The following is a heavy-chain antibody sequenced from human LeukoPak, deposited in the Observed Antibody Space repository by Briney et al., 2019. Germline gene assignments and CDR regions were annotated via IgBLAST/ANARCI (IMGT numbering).Heavy chain of an antibody. CDR2: LYTGGIR. Sequence: GGSLRLSCEASGFSVTNNYMSWFRLAPGKGLEWVSVLYTGGIRYYAGFVRGRFTISRDDSKNTLYLQMNNLRAEDTAIYYCTKMFTKDNWYGGPDYWGQGTLVTVSS. CDR1: GFSVTNNY. V-gene: IGHV3-53*01. D-gene: IGHD2-8*01. J-gene: IGHJ4*02. CDR3: TKMFTKDNWYGGPDY.